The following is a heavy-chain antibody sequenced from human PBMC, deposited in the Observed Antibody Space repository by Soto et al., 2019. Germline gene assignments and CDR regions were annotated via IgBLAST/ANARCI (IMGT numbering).Heavy chain of an antibody. V-gene: IGHV2-70*01. CDR3: ARIRRYYGSGSYYRVPQTGGWFDP. Sequence: SGPTLVNPTQTLTLTCTFSGFSLSTSGMCVSWIRQPPGKALEWLALIDWDDDNYYSTSLKTRLTISKDTSKNQVVLTMTNMDPVDTATYYCARIRRYYGSGSYYRVPQTGGWFDPWGQGTLVTVS. D-gene: IGHD3-10*01. CDR1: GFSLSTSGMC. CDR2: IDWDDDN. J-gene: IGHJ5*02.